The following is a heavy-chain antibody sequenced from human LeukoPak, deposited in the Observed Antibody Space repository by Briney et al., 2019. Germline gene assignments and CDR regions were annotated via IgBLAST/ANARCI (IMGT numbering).Heavy chain of an antibody. D-gene: IGHD6-19*01. CDR3: TRQWLRVMDV. CDR1: GFTFTAYS. V-gene: IGHV3-21*01. J-gene: IGHJ6*04. CDR2: ISSSGHNI. Sequence: PGGSLRLSCASSGFTFTAYSMNWVRQAPGRGLEWISFISSSGHNIYYADSLKGRFTISRDNANSSLYLQISTLKAEDTAVYYCTRQWLRVMDVWGTGTTVTVSS.